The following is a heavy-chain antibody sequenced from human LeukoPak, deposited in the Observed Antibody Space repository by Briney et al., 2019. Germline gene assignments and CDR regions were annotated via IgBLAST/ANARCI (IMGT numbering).Heavy chain of an antibody. Sequence: GASVKVSCKASGYTFTSYDINWVRQATGQGLEWMGWMNPNSGNTGYAQKFQGRVTMTRNTSISTAYMELSSLRSEDTAVYYCARECGGGSCYPHGVYGMDVWGQGTTVTVSS. J-gene: IGHJ6*02. V-gene: IGHV1-8*01. D-gene: IGHD2-15*01. CDR1: GYTFTSYD. CDR3: ARECGGGSCYPHGVYGMDV. CDR2: MNPNSGNT.